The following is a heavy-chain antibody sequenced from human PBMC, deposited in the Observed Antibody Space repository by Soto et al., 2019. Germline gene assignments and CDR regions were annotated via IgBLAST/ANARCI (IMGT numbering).Heavy chain of an antibody. CDR3: ARTDYYDSSTIDY. J-gene: IGHJ4*02. V-gene: IGHV4-34*01. D-gene: IGHD3-22*01. CDR2: INHSGST. Sequence: QVQLQQWGAGLLKPSETLSLTYAVYGGSFSGYYWSWIRQPPGKGLEWIGEINHSGSTNYNPSLKSRVTISVDTSKNQFSLKLSSVTAADTAVYYCARTDYYDSSTIDYWGQGTLVTVSS. CDR1: GGSFSGYY.